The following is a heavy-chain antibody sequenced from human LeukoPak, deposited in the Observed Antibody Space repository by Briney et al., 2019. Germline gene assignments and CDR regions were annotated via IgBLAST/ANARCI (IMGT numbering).Heavy chain of an antibody. CDR3: ARGGDIVVVPAATGPKGTFDY. CDR1: GGSFSGYY. J-gene: IGHJ4*02. Sequence: SETLSLTCAVYGGSFSGYYWSWIRQPPGKGLEWIGEINHSGSTNYNPSLKSRVTISVDTSKNKFSLKLSSVTAADTAVYYCARGGDIVVVPAATGPKGTFDYWGQGTLVTVSS. CDR2: INHSGST. D-gene: IGHD2-2*01. V-gene: IGHV4-34*01.